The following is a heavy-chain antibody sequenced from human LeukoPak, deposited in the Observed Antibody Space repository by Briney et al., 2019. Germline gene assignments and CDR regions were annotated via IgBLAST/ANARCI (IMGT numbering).Heavy chain of an antibody. J-gene: IGHJ4*02. CDR1: GFTFSTYS. CDR2: ISGNSGYI. V-gene: IGHV3-21*01. D-gene: IGHD2-2*01. Sequence: GGSLRLSCAASGFTFSTYSMNWVRQAPGKGLEWVSSISGNSGYIFYAGSVKGRFTISRDKAKNSLYLQMNSLRAEDTALYYCVREPYSGSSAGFDYWGQGTLVTVSS. CDR3: VREPYSGSSAGFDY.